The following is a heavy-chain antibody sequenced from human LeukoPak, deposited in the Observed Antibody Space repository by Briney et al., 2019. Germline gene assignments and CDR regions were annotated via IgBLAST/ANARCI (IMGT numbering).Heavy chain of an antibody. V-gene: IGHV3-48*01. D-gene: IGHD5-18*01. J-gene: IGHJ3*02. CDR1: GFTFSSYS. Sequence: GGSLRLSCAASGFTFSSYSMNWVRQAPGKGLEWVSYISSSSSTIYYADSVKGRFTISRDNAKNSLYLQMNSLRAEDTAVYYCARDLDRYSYGWSAFDIWGQGTMVTVSS. CDR2: ISSSSSTI. CDR3: ARDLDRYSYGWSAFDI.